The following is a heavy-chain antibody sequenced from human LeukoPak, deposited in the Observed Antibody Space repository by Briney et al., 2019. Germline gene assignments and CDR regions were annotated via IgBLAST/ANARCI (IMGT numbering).Heavy chain of an antibody. Sequence: SETLSLTCTVSGGSISSDFNYWGWIRQPPGKGLEWIGSRYSSGRTYYNPSLKSRVTISVDTSKNQFSLKLSSVTAADTAVYYCARDREVGATGYYFDYWGQGTLVTVSS. J-gene: IGHJ4*02. V-gene: IGHV4-39*02. CDR2: RYSSGRT. D-gene: IGHD1-26*01. CDR1: GGSISSDFNY. CDR3: ARDREVGATGYYFDY.